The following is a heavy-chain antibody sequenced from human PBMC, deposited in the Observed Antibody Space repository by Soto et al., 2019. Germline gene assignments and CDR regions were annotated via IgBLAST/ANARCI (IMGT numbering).Heavy chain of an antibody. CDR2: IIPILGIA. CDR3: VIWFGRVGTNYFDY. CDR1: GGTFSSYT. Sequence: SVKVSCKASGGTFSSYTISWVRQAPGQGLEWMGRIIPILGIANYAQKFQGRVTITADKSTSTAYMELSSLRSEDTAVYYCVIWFGRVGTNYFDYWGQGTLVTVSS. D-gene: IGHD3-10*01. J-gene: IGHJ4*02. V-gene: IGHV1-69*02.